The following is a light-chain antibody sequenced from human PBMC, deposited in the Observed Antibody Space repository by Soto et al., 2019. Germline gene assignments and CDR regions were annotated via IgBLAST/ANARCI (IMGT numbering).Light chain of an antibody. V-gene: IGKV3-15*01. CDR2: TAS. J-gene: IGKJ1*01. CDR1: QGVRSN. Sequence: EIVMTQSPATLSVSPGERATLSCRASQGVRSNLAWYQQKPGQAPRPLIYTASTRATGVPARFSGSGSGTEFTLTISSLQYEDFEVYYCQQYNNWPPTLGQGTKVDIK. CDR3: QQYNNWPPT.